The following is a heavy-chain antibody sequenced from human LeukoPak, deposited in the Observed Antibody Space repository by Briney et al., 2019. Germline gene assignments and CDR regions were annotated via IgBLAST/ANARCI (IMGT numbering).Heavy chain of an antibody. V-gene: IGHV1-18*01. CDR1: GYTFTSYG. D-gene: IGHD6-13*01. CDR2: ISAYNGNT. Sequence: GASVKVSCKASGYTFTSYGISWVRQAPGQGLEWMGWISAYNGNTNYAQKLQGRVTMTTDTSTSTAYMELRSLRSEDTAVYFCARGGVAAAGRPKRSDYYYYYMDVWGKGTTVTVSS. CDR3: ARGGVAAAGRPKRSDYYYYYMDV. J-gene: IGHJ6*03.